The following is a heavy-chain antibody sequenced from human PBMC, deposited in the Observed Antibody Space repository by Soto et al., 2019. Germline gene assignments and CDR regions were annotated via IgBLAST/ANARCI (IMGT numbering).Heavy chain of an antibody. J-gene: IGHJ6*02. CDR3: AWGFYYYYGMDV. Sequence: ASVKVSCKASEYTFTGYYMHWVRQAPGQGLEWMGWINPNSGGSNYAQKFQGRVTMTRDTSIRTAYMELSRLRSDDTAVYYCAWGFYYYYGMDVWGQGTTVTVSS. D-gene: IGHD3-16*01. CDR1: EYTFTGYY. V-gene: IGHV1-2*02. CDR2: INPNSGGS.